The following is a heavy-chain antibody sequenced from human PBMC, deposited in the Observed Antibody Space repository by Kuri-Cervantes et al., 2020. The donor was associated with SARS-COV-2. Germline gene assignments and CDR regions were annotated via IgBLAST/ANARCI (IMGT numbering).Heavy chain of an antibody. J-gene: IGHJ4*02. D-gene: IGHD2-15*01. CDR2: IKQDGSEK. CDR1: GFTFSSYW. Sequence: GESLKISCAASGFTFSSYWMSWVRQAPGKGLEWVANIKQDGSEKYYVDSVKGRFTISRDNAKNSLYLQMNSLRAEDTAVYYCAKDPCIAGGGGSCYERDWSYFDYWGQGTLVTVSS. CDR3: AKDPCIAGGGGSCYERDWSYFDY. V-gene: IGHV3-7*01.